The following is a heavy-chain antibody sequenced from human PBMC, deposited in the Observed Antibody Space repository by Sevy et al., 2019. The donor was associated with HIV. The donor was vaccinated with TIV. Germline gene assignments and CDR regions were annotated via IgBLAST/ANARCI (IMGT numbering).Heavy chain of an antibody. V-gene: IGHV3-30*18. CDR1: GFTSSSYG. D-gene: IGHD3-22*01. CDR3: AKDLLEYYYDSSRRGMDV. J-gene: IGHJ6*02. CDR2: ISYDGSNK. Sequence: LSLTCAASGFTSSSYGMHWVRQAPGKGLEWVAVISYDGSNKYYADSVKGRFTISRDNSKNTLYLQMNSLRAEDTAVYYCAKDLLEYYYDSSRRGMDVWGQGTTVTVSS.